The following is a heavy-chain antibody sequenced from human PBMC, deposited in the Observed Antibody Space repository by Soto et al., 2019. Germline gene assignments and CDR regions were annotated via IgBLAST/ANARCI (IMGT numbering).Heavy chain of an antibody. CDR3: AKDEGDPLYYYDSSGYPDY. V-gene: IGHV3-30*18. J-gene: IGHJ4*02. Sequence: GGSLRLSCAASGFTFSSYGMHWVRQAPGKGLEWVAVISYDGSNKYYADSVKGRFTISRDNSKNTLYLQMNSLRAEDTAVYYCAKDEGDPLYYYDSSGYPDYWGQGTLVTVSS. CDR1: GFTFSSYG. D-gene: IGHD3-22*01. CDR2: ISYDGSNK.